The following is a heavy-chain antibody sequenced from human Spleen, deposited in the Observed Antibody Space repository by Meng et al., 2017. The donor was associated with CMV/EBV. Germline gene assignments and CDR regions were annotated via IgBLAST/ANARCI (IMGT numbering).Heavy chain of an antibody. CDR2: ISAYNGNT. V-gene: IGHV1-18*01. CDR1: GYTFSSYG. CDR3: ARAGAAAGTPASP. J-gene: IGHJ5*02. D-gene: IGHD6-13*01. Sequence: KASGYTFSSYGISWVRQAPGQGLEWMGWISAYNGNTNYAQKLQGRVTMTTDTSTSTAYMELRSLRSDDTAVYYCARAGAAAGTPASPWGQGTLVTVSS.